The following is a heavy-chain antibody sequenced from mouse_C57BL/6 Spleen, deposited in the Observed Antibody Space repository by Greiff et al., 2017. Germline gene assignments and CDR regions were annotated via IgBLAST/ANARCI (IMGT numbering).Heavy chain of an antibody. CDR3: ARCYYWYFDV. CDR1: GFTFSDYG. J-gene: IGHJ1*03. Sequence: EVMLVESGGGLVKPGGSLKLSCAASGFTFSDYGMHWVRQAPEKGLEWVAYISSGSSNIYYADTVKGRVTISRDNAKNTRCLQMTSLRSEDTAMYYCARCYYWYFDVWGTGTTVTVSS. CDR2: ISSGSSNI. V-gene: IGHV5-17*01.